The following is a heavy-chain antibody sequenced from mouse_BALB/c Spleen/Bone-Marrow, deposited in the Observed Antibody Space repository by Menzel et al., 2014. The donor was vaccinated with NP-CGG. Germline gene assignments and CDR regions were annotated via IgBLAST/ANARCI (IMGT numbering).Heavy chain of an antibody. Sequence: VQLVESGPELVKPGSSVRISCKASGYTFTSYYIHWVKQRPGQGLEWIGWIYPGNVNTNYSEKFEDKATLTADKSSSTAYMHLSSLTSEDSAVYFCARGDYYRSPMDYWGQGTSVTVSS. D-gene: IGHD2-14*01. CDR1: GYTFTSYY. V-gene: IGHV1S56*01. J-gene: IGHJ4*01. CDR3: ARGDYYRSPMDY. CDR2: IYPGNVNT.